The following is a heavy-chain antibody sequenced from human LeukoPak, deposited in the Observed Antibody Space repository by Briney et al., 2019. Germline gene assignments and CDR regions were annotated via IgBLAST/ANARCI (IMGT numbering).Heavy chain of an antibody. V-gene: IGHV3-7*01. Sequence: PGGSLRLSCAASGFTFSSYWMSWVRQAPGKGLEWVANIKQDGSEKYYVDSVKGRFTISRDNAKNSLYLQMNSLRAEDTAVYYCARLTARRGGDYYYYMDVWGKGTTVTVSS. D-gene: IGHD6-6*01. CDR2: IKQDGSEK. CDR1: GFTFSSYW. J-gene: IGHJ6*03. CDR3: ARLTARRGGDYYYYMDV.